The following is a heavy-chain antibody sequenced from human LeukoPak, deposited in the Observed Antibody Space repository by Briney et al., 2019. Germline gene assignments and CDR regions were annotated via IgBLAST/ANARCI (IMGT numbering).Heavy chain of an antibody. V-gene: IGHV3-30*02. CDR2: IRDDRTNR. D-gene: IGHD3-10*02. Sequence: PGGSLRLSCAASGFTLSTHGMHWVRQTPGKGLEWVAFIRDDRTNRYYADSVKGRFTIYSDNSKNSLYLQMNSLRAEDTAVYYCAELGITMIGGVWGKGTTVTISS. CDR3: AELGITMIGGV. CDR1: GFTLSTHG. J-gene: IGHJ6*04.